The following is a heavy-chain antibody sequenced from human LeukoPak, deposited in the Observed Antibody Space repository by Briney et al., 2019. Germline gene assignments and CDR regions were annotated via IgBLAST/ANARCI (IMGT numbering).Heavy chain of an antibody. D-gene: IGHD3-10*01. CDR1: TFSSYW. V-gene: IGHV4-39*07. Sequence: TFSSYWMSWVRQPPGKGLEWIGSIYYSGSTYYNPSLKSRVTISVDTSKNQFSLKLSSVTAADTAVYYCARNRPGGTMVRGVMDYWGQGTLVTVSS. CDR2: IYYSGST. CDR3: ARNRPGGTMVRGVMDY. J-gene: IGHJ4*02.